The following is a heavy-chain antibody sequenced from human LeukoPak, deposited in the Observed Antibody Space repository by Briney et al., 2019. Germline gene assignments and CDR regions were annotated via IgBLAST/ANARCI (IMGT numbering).Heavy chain of an antibody. D-gene: IGHD3-10*01. CDR1: GYTFTGYY. Sequence: ASVKVSCKASGYTFTGYYMHWVRQAPGQGLEWMVRINPNSGGTNYAQKFQGRVTMTRDTSISTAYMHLSRLRSDDTAVYCGARDPSGSRDYWGQGTLVTVSP. J-gene: IGHJ4*02. CDR3: ARDPSGSRDY. CDR2: INPNSGGT. V-gene: IGHV1-2*06.